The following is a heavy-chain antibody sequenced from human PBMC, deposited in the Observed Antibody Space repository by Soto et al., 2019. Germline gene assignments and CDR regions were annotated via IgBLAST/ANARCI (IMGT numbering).Heavy chain of an antibody. D-gene: IGHD2-15*01. CDR1: GYTFTSYD. CDR2: MNPNSGNT. V-gene: IGHV1-8*01. CDR3: ARGPLPPEEYCSGGSCYPTWYFDL. J-gene: IGHJ2*01. Sequence: GASVEVSCKASGYTFTSYDINWVRQATGQGLEWMGWMNPNSGNTGYAQKFQGRVTMTRNTSISTAYMELSSLRSEDTAVYYCARGPLPPEEYCSGGSCYPTWYFDLWGRGTLVTVSS.